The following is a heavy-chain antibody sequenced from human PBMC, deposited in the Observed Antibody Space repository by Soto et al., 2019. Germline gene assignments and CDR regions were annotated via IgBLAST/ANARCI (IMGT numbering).Heavy chain of an antibody. CDR1: GGSISSYY. CDR2: IYYSGST. J-gene: IGHJ5*02. D-gene: IGHD3-16*02. CDR3: ERTFSYFAYVWGSYPSSTCFDP. Sequence: PSETLSLTCTVSGGSISSYYWSWIRQPPGKGLEWIGYIYYSGSTNYNPSLKSRVTISVDTSKNQFSLKLRSVTAADTAVYYRERTFSYFAYVWGSYPSSTCFDPWGQGTLVTVSS. V-gene: IGHV4-59*08.